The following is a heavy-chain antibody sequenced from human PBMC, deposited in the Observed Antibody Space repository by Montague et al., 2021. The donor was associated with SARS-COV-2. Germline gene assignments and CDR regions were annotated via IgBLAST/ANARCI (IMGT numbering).Heavy chain of an antibody. CDR2: IFYSGST. CDR1: GGSISNYY. D-gene: IGHD2-8*01. V-gene: IGHV4-59*01. Sequence: TLSLTCTVSGGSISNYYWTWIRQPAGKGLEWIGYIFYSGSTNCNPSLKSRITISVDTSKNQFSLRLTSVTAADTAIYYCARDRQLYNSHSGFDSWGQGTLVTVSS. J-gene: IGHJ4*02. CDR3: ARDRQLYNSHSGFDS.